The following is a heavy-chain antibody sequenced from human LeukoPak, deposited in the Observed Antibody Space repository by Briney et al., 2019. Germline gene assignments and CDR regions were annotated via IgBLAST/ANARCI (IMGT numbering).Heavy chain of an antibody. CDR1: GFTFSSYG. D-gene: IGHD4-17*01. J-gene: IGHJ4*02. CDR2: IWYDGSNK. CDR3: ARVKFNTVTYYFDY. V-gene: IGHV3-33*01. Sequence: GGSLRLSCAASGFTFSSYGMHWVRQAPGKGLEWVAVIWYDGSNKYYADSVKGRFTISRDNSKNTLYLQMNSLRAEDTAVYYCARVKFNTVTYYFDYWGQGTLVTVSS.